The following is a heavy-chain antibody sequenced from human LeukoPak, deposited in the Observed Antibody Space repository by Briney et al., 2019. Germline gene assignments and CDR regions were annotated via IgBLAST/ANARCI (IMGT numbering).Heavy chain of an antibody. D-gene: IGHD6-19*01. J-gene: IGHJ4*02. V-gene: IGHV1-2*04. CDR2: INPNSGGT. Sequence: GASVKVSCKASGYTFTSYYMHWVRQAPGQGLEWMGWINPNSGGTNYAQKFQGWVTMTRDTSISTAYMELSRLRSDDTAMYYCARGDSSGWYFDYWGQGTLVTVSS. CDR3: ARGDSSGWYFDY. CDR1: GYTFTSYY.